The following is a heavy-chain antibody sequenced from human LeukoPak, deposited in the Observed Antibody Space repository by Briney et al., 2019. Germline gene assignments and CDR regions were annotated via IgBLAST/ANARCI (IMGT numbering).Heavy chain of an antibody. V-gene: IGHV4-39*07. J-gene: IGHJ3*02. Sequence: SSETLSLTCTVSGGSISSSSYYWGWIRQPPGKGLEWIGSIYYRGSTYYNPSLKSRVTISVDTSKNQFSLKLSSVTAADTAVYYCARSEYSYGADAFDIWGQGTMVTVSS. CDR2: IYYRGST. CDR1: GGSISSSSYY. CDR3: ARSEYSYGADAFDI. D-gene: IGHD5-18*01.